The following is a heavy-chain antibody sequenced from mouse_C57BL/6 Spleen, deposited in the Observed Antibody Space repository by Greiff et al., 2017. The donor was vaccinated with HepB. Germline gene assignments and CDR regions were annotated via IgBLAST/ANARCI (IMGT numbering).Heavy chain of an antibody. CDR3: ASPLYYGSSYPSYWYFDV. CDR2: INPNNGGT. Sequence: EVQLQQSGPELVKPGASVKISCKASGYTFTDYYMNWVKQSHGKSLEWIGDINPNNGGTSYNQKFKGKATLTVDKSSSTAYMELRSLTSEDSAVYYCASPLYYGSSYPSYWYFDVWGTGTTVTVSS. V-gene: IGHV1-26*01. J-gene: IGHJ1*03. D-gene: IGHD1-1*01. CDR1: GYTFTDYY.